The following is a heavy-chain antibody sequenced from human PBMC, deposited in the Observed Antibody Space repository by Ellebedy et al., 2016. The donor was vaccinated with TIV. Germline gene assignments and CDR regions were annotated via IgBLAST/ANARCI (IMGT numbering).Heavy chain of an antibody. CDR3: ARFAAMVTFDY. Sequence: MPSETLSLTCTVSGGSISSGGHYWSWIRQHPGKGLEWIGYIYYSGSTYYNPSLKSRVTISVDTSKNQFSLKLSSVTAADTAVYYCARFAAMVTFDYWGQGTLVTVSS. CDR2: IYYSGST. CDR1: GGSISSGGHY. V-gene: IGHV4-31*03. J-gene: IGHJ4*02. D-gene: IGHD5-18*01.